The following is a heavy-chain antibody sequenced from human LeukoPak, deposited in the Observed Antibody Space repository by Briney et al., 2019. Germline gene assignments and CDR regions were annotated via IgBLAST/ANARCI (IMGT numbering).Heavy chain of an antibody. J-gene: IGHJ3*02. Sequence: SETLSLTCTVSGGSLSSYYWSWIRQPPGKGLEWIGYIYYSGSTNYNPSLKSRVTISVDTSKNQFSLKLSSVTAADTAVYYCASGRGPKFGAFDIWGQGTMVTVSS. CDR2: IYYSGST. V-gene: IGHV4-59*08. CDR1: GGSLSSYY. D-gene: IGHD1-26*01. CDR3: ASGRGPKFGAFDI.